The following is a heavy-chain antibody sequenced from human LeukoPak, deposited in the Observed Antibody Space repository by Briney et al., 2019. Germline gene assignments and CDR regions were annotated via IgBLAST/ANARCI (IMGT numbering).Heavy chain of an antibody. V-gene: IGHV1-46*01. D-gene: IGHD2-21*02. Sequence: ASLKVSCKASGYSFTSYFIHWVRQAPGQGLEWMGIINPNGGSTGYAQKFQGRVSMSRDTSTSTVYMELSSLRSEDTAVYYCVREGGGDRGRAFDMWGQGTMVTVSS. J-gene: IGHJ3*02. CDR3: VREGGGDRGRAFDM. CDR1: GYSFTSYF. CDR2: INPNGGST.